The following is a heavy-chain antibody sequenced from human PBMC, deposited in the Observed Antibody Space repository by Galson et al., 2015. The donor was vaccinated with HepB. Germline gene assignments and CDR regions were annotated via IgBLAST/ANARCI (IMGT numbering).Heavy chain of an antibody. V-gene: IGHV7-4-1*02. CDR2: INSNTGNP. D-gene: IGHD2-15*01. J-gene: IGHJ4*02. CDR1: GYTFTNYA. CDR3: TRDRGSGSHFFDY. Sequence: SVKVSCKASGYTFTNYAINWVRQAPGQGLKWMGWINSNTGNPTYAQGFTGRFVFSLDTSVNTAYLQISSLKAEDTAVYYCTRDRGSGSHFFDYWGQGTLVTVSS.